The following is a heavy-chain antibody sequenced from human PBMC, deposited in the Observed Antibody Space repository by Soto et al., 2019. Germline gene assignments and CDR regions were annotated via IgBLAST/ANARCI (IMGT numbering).Heavy chain of an antibody. CDR2: ISYDGSNK. J-gene: IGHJ6*02. Sequence: PGGSLRLSCAASGFTFSSYGMHWVRQAPGKGLEWVAVISYDGSNKYYADSVKGRFTISRDNSKNTLYLQMNSLRAEDTAVYYCAKGCQELRVYYYYGMDVWGQGTTVTVSS. D-gene: IGHD1-7*01. V-gene: IGHV3-30*18. CDR3: AKGCQELRVYYYYGMDV. CDR1: GFTFSSYG.